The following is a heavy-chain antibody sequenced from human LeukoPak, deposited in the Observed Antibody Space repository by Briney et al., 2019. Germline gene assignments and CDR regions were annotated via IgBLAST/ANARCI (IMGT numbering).Heavy chain of an antibody. CDR2: IYSGGST. V-gene: IGHV3-53*01. CDR3: ARAFSDYEFDY. J-gene: IGHJ4*02. D-gene: IGHD5-12*01. CDR1: GFTVSSNY. Sequence: HSGGSLRLSYAASGFTVSSNYMSWVRQAPGKGLEWVSVIYSGGSTYYADSVKGRFTISRDNSKNTLYLQMNSLRAEDTAVYYCARAFSDYEFDYWGQGTLVTVSS.